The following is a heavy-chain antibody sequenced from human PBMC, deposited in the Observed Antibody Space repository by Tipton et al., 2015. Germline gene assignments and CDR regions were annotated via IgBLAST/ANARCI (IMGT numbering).Heavy chain of an antibody. J-gene: IGHJ3*02. Sequence: SLRLSCEASGFTFSRSWMTWVRQAPGKGLEWLGNIKDDGSEAYYVDSVKGRFTISRDNAKNSLYLQMDSLGPEDAALYYCAKDLRDFDDYVGAVDMWGQGTMVTVSS. CDR1: GFTFSRSW. CDR3: AKDLRDFDDYVGAVDM. D-gene: IGHD4-17*01. V-gene: IGHV3-7*03. CDR2: IKDDGSEA.